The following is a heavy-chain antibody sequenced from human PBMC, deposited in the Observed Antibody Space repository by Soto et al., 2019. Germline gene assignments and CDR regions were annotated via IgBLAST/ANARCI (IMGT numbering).Heavy chain of an antibody. V-gene: IGHV3-11*06. CDR1: GFTFSDYY. Sequence: GGSLRLSCAASGFTFSDYYMSWIRQAPGKGLEWVSYISGSSTYTKYADSVKGRFTVSRDNAKNSLYLQMNSLRAEDTAVYYCVSTLMDVWGQGTTVTVSS. CDR2: ISGSSTYT. J-gene: IGHJ6*02. CDR3: VSTLMDV.